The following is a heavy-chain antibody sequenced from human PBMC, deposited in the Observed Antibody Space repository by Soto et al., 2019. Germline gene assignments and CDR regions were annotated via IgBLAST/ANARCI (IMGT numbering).Heavy chain of an antibody. V-gene: IGHV4-59*08. CDR1: GGSISSYY. CDR2: IYYSGST. CDR3: ARHYCSSTSCYSDWFDP. J-gene: IGHJ5*02. Sequence: QVQLQESGPGLVKPSETLSLTCTVSGGSISSYYWSWIRQPPGKGLEWIGYIYYSGSTNYNPSLKSRVTISVDTSKYQFSLKLSSVTAADTAVYYCARHYCSSTSCYSDWFDPWGQGTLVTVSS. D-gene: IGHD2-2*01.